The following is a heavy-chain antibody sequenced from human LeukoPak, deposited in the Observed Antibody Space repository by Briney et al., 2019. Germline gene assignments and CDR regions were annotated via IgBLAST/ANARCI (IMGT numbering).Heavy chain of an antibody. CDR1: GFTFDDYA. V-gene: IGHV3-21*01. D-gene: IGHD1-20*01. CDR3: ARDHNWNDEVSFDY. J-gene: IGHJ4*02. Sequence: PGGSLRLSCAASGFTFDDYAMHWVRQAPGKGLEWVSSISSSSSYIYYADSVKGRFTISRDNAKNSLYLQMNSLRAEDTAVYYCARDHNWNDEVSFDYWGQGTLVTVSS. CDR2: ISSSSSYI.